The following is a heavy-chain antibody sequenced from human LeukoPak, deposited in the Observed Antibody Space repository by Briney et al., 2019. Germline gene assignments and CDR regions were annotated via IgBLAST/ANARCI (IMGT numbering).Heavy chain of an antibody. D-gene: IGHD6-6*01. Sequence: ASVKVSCKASGGTFSSYAISWVRQAPGQGLEWMGGIIPIFGTANYAQKFQGRVTITTDESTSTAYMELSSLRSEDTAVYYCARVRAYSSSSFDYYMDVWGKGTTVTVSS. CDR2: IIPIFGTA. CDR1: GGTFSSYA. V-gene: IGHV1-69*05. J-gene: IGHJ6*03. CDR3: ARVRAYSSSSFDYYMDV.